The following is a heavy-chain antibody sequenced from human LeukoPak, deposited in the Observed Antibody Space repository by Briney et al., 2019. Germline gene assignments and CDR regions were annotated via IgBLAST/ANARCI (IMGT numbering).Heavy chain of an antibody. CDR3: ARGGHRGYSYGFDY. CDR2: IYYSGST. J-gene: IGHJ4*02. Sequence: SETLSLTCTVSGGSISSYYWSWIRQPPGKGLEWIGYIYYSGSTNYNPSLKSRVTISVDTSKNQFSLKLSSVTAADTAVYYCARGGHRGYSYGFDYWGQGTLVTVSS. CDR1: GGSISSYY. V-gene: IGHV4-59*01. D-gene: IGHD5-18*01.